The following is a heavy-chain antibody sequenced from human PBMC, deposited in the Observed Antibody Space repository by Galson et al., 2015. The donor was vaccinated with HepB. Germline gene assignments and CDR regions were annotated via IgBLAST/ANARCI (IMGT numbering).Heavy chain of an antibody. Sequence: SLRLSCAASGFTFSSYGIHWVRQAPGKGLEWVAVISYDGNTQYYAVSVNGRFTISRDNSKNTLYLQMNSLRAEDTAMYYCAKDRSSSWSDFDYWGQGTLVTVSS. CDR1: GFTFSSYG. J-gene: IGHJ4*02. D-gene: IGHD6-13*01. CDR3: AKDRSSSWSDFDY. CDR2: ISYDGNTQ. V-gene: IGHV3-30*18.